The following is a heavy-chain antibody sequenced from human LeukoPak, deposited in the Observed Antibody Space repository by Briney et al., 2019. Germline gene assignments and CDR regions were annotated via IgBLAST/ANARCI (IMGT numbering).Heavy chain of an antibody. CDR3: AKGDYGDCY. V-gene: IGHV3-23*01. CDR2: ITSSGNT. Sequence: GESLRLSCAASGFTFSNYAMAWVRQAPGKGLEWVSSITSSGNTYYADSVKGRLTISRDNSKNTVYLQMTSLRAEDTAVYYCAKGDYGDCYWGQGTLVT. D-gene: IGHD4-17*01. J-gene: IGHJ4*02. CDR1: GFTFSNYA.